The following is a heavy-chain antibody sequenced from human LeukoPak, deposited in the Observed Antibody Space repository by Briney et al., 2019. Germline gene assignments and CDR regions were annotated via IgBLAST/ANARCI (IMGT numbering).Heavy chain of an antibody. CDR2: ISSVSGYI. Sequence: GGSLRLSCAASGFTFSDYSMNWVRQAPGRGLEWVSFISSVSGYIYYADSVKDRFTISRDNARNSLYLQMDSLRAEDTAVYYCARDWRTQVLHPYYFEYWGQGVLVTVSS. D-gene: IGHD3-16*01. J-gene: IGHJ4*02. V-gene: IGHV3-21*03. CDR3: ARDWRTQVLHPYYFEY. CDR1: GFTFSDYS.